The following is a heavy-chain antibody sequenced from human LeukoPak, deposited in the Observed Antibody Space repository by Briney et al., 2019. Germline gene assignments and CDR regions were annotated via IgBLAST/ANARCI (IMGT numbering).Heavy chain of an antibody. J-gene: IGHJ4*02. CDR1: GFTFSSYG. CDR2: ISGIGGST. Sequence: GGSLRLSCAASGFTFSSYGMSWVRQAPGKGLEWVSAISGIGGSTYYAVSVKARFTISRDNSKNTLYLQMNSLRPEDTAVYYCAKDFENVGGEYYDFLRPGGYFDYWGQGTLVTVSS. CDR3: AKDFENVGGEYYDFLRPGGYFDY. D-gene: IGHD3-3*01. V-gene: IGHV3-23*01.